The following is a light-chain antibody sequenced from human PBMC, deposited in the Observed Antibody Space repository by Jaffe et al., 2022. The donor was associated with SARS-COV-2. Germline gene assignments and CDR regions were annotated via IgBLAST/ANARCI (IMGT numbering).Light chain of an antibody. Sequence: DIVMTQSPLSLTVAPGEPASISCRSSQSLLHSNGNNYFDWYLQKPGHSPQLLIYLGSNRASGVPDRFSGSGSGTDFTLRISRVEAEDVGVYYCMQARQTPWTFGQGTKVEIK. J-gene: IGKJ1*01. V-gene: IGKV2-28*01. CDR1: QSLLHSNGNNY. CDR3: MQARQTPWT. CDR2: LGS.